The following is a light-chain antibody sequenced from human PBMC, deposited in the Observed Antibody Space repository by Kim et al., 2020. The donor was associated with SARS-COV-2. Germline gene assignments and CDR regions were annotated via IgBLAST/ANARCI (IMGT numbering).Light chain of an antibody. Sequence: PGGTVTLTCASSTGAVTRGYSPNWFQQKPGQAPRALIYSTTKTHSWTPARFSSSLLGGKAALTLSGVQPEDEAEYYCLLYYGGAEVFGGGTQLTVL. V-gene: IGLV7-43*01. CDR3: LLYYGGAEV. J-gene: IGLJ3*02. CDR2: STT. CDR1: TGAVTRGYS.